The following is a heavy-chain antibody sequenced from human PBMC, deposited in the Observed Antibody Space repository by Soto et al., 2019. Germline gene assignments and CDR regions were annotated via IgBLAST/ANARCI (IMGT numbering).Heavy chain of an antibody. D-gene: IGHD2-15*01. CDR2: INPNSGGT. CDR3: ARETSGGSCYFGY. Sequence: ASVKVSCKASGYTFTGYYMHWVRQAPGQGLEWMGWINPNSGGTNYAQKFQGRVTMTRDTSISTAYMELSRLRSDDTAVYYCARETSGGSCYFGYWGQGTLVTVSS. CDR1: GYTFTGYY. V-gene: IGHV1-2*02. J-gene: IGHJ4*02.